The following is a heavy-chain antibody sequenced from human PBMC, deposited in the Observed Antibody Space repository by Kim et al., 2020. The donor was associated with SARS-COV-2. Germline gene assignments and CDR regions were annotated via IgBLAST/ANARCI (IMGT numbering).Heavy chain of an antibody. J-gene: IGHJ5*02. Sequence: ASVKVSCKASGYTFTSYAMHWVRQAPGQRLEWMGWINADNGNTKYSQKFQGRVTITRDTSASTAYMELSSLRSEDTAVYYCARDGSITIFGVVIDDNWFDPWGQGTLVTVSS. CDR1: GYTFTSYA. CDR2: INADNGNT. D-gene: IGHD3-3*01. V-gene: IGHV1-3*01. CDR3: ARDGSITIFGVVIDDNWFDP.